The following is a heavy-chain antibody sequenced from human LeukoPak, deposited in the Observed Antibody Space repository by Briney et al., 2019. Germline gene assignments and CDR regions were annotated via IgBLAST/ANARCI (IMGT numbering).Heavy chain of an antibody. V-gene: IGHV4-34*01. Sequence: PSETLSLTSAVYGGSFSGYYWSWIRQPPGKGLEWIGEINHSGSTNYNPSLKSRVTISVDTSKNQFSLKLSSVTAADTAVYYCARTRLYSIREGPTYYYYYYGMDVWGQGTTVTVSS. CDR2: INHSGST. J-gene: IGHJ6*02. CDR1: GGSFSGYY. CDR3: ARTRLYSIREGPTYYYYYYGMDV. D-gene: IGHD4-11*01.